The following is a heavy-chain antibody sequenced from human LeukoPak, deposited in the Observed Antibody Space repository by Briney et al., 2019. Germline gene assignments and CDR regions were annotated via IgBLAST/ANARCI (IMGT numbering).Heavy chain of an antibody. CDR2: ISSSGSTI. J-gene: IGHJ4*02. CDR1: GFTFSSYE. V-gene: IGHV3-48*03. CDR3: ARSVRGVVVPAADDY. Sequence: GGSLRLSCAASGFTFSSYEMNWVRQAPGKGLEWVSYISSSGSTIYYADSVKGRFTISRDNAKNSLYLQMNSLGAEDTAVYYCARSVRGVVVPAADDYWGQGTLVTVSS. D-gene: IGHD2-2*01.